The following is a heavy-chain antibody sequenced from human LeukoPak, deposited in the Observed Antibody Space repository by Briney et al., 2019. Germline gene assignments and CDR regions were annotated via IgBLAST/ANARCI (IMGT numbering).Heavy chain of an antibody. J-gene: IGHJ3*02. CDR1: GFTFSSYA. CDR3: AKDIVVVTAGSNAFDI. CDR2: ISGSGDNT. Sequence: GGSLRLSCAASGFTFSSYAMSWVREAPGKGGEWVSSISGSGDNTYYAGSVKGGLTISRDNTKKTVYMQMKSLREEDTGEYYCAKDIVVVTAGSNAFDIWGQGTMVTVSS. V-gene: IGHV3-23*01. D-gene: IGHD2-21*02.